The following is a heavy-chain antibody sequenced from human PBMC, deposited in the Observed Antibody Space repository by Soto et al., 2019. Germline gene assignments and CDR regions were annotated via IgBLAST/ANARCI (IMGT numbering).Heavy chain of an antibody. CDR2: ISNSGGST. V-gene: IGHV3-23*01. J-gene: IGHJ4*02. Sequence: GGSLRLSCAASGFTFSTYAMSWVRQAPGKGLEWVSAISNSGGSTYYADSVKGRFTISRDNSKNTLSLQMNSPRAEDTAVYYCAKTDGSAYYYTALGYWGQGTLVTVSS. CDR1: GFTFSTYA. CDR3: AKTDGSAYYYTALGY. D-gene: IGHD3-22*01.